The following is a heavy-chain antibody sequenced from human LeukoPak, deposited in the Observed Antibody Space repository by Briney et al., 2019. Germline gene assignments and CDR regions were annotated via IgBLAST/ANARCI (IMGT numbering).Heavy chain of an antibody. D-gene: IGHD4-11*01. Sequence: ASVKVSCKASGGTFSSYAISWVRQAPGQGLEWMGRIIPIFGTANYAQKFQGRVTITTDESTSTAYMELSSLRSEDTAEYYCARGPPHDYSNYWFDPWGQGTLVTVSS. CDR1: GGTFSSYA. V-gene: IGHV1-69*05. CDR2: IIPIFGTA. CDR3: ARGPPHDYSNYWFDP. J-gene: IGHJ5*02.